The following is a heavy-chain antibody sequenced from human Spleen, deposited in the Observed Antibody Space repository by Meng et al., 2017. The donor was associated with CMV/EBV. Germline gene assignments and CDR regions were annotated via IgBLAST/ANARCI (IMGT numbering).Heavy chain of an antibody. V-gene: IGHV3-23*01. J-gene: IGHJ4*02. CDR1: GFTFSSYA. CDR2: ISGSGANT. CDR3: AKYILAGPVPLDS. Sequence: CAASGFTFSSYAMSWVRQPPGKGLEWVSAISGSGANTYYTDSVKGRFTISRDNSRNMLYLQLNSLRAEDTAVYYCAKYILAGPVPLDSWGQGTLVTVSS.